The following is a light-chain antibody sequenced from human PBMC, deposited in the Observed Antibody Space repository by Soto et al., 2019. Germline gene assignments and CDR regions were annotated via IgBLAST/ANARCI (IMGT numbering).Light chain of an antibody. CDR3: QQHNNWPRT. CDR2: GAS. J-gene: IGKJ1*01. CDR1: QSVSSD. V-gene: IGKV3-15*01. Sequence: EIVMTQSPATLSVSPGXRATLSCRASQSVSSDLACHHQKPGRAPRLLIYGASTRATGIPTRFSGSGSGTEFTLTINSLQSEDCAVYYCQQHNNWPRTFRQGTKVDIK.